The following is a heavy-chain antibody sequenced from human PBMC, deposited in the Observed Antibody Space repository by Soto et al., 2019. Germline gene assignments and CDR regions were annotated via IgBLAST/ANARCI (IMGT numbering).Heavy chain of an antibody. Sequence: QVQLQESGPGLVKPSGTLSLTCAVSGGSISSSNWWSWVRQPPGKGLEWIGEIYHSGSTNYNPSLNSRVTISVDKSMNQFSLKLSSVTAADTAVYYCARVSGSYYYAMDVWGQGTTVTVSS. V-gene: IGHV4-4*02. D-gene: IGHD1-26*01. CDR2: IYHSGST. J-gene: IGHJ6*02. CDR1: GGSISSSNW. CDR3: ARVSGSYYYAMDV.